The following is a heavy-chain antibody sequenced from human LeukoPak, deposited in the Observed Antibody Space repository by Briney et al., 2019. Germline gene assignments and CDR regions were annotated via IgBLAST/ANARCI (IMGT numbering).Heavy chain of an antibody. CDR1: GFTFSSYG. J-gene: IGHJ4*02. D-gene: IGHD3-22*01. V-gene: IGHV3-30*02. Sequence: SGGSLRLSCAASGFTFSSYGMHWVRQAPGKGLEWVAFIRYDGSNKYYADSVKGRFTISRDNSKNTLYLQMNSLKVDDTAVYYCARELYYYNTSGAKSRTYYFDYWGQGTLVTVAS. CDR2: IRYDGSNK. CDR3: ARELYYYNTSGAKSRTYYFDY.